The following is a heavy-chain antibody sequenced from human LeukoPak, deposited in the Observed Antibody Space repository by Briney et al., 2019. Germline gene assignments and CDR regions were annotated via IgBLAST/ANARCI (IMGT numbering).Heavy chain of an antibody. J-gene: IGHJ4*02. CDR2: IYYDGGKK. V-gene: IGHV3-33*01. D-gene: IGHD4-17*01. CDR1: GFTFSNYG. CDR3: ARDIGSNGDYHFDY. Sequence: GGSLRLSCAASGFTFSNYGFHWARQPPGKGLEWVALIYYDGGKKYYADSVKGRFTISRDDSENTLYLQMNSLRAEDTALYYCARDIGSNGDYHFDYWGQGTLVTVSS.